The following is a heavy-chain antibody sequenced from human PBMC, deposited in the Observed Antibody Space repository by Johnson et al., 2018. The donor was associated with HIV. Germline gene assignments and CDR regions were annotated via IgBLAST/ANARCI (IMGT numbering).Heavy chain of an antibody. CDR2: SSNKANTYTT. Sequence: VQLVESGGGVVQPGRSLRLSCAASGFTFSDHYMDWVRQAPGKGLEWVGRSSNKANTYTTEYAVSVNGRFTISRDDSKNTLYLQMNSLRAEDTAVYYCARDRYYYGSGSRDAFDIWGQGTMVTVSS. CDR1: GFTFSDHY. CDR3: ARDRYYYGSGSRDAFDI. J-gene: IGHJ3*02. V-gene: IGHV3-72*01. D-gene: IGHD3-10*01.